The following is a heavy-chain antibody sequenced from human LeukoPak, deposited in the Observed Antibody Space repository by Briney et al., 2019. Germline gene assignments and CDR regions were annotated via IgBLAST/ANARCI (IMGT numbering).Heavy chain of an antibody. CDR3: AKVSRYIVVVVAATWDYFDY. CDR2: ISGSGGST. V-gene: IGHV3-23*01. Sequence: GGSLRLSCAASGFTFSSYAMSWVRQAPGKGLELVSAISGSGGSTYYADSVKGRFTISRDNSKNTLYLQMNSLRAEDTAVYYCAKVSRYIVVVVAATWDYFDYWGQGTLVTVSS. CDR1: GFTFSSYA. J-gene: IGHJ4*02. D-gene: IGHD2-15*01.